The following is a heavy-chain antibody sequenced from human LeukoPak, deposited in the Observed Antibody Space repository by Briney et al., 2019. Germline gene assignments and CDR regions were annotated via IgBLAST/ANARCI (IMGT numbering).Heavy chain of an antibody. CDR3: ARTPA. Sequence: PGRSLRLSCAGSGFTFSSYAMNWVRQAPGKGLEWVSVIYSGGSTYYADSVKGRFTSSRDNSKNTLYLQMNSLRAEDTAVYYCARTPAWGQGTLVTVSS. CDR1: GFTFSSYA. V-gene: IGHV3-53*01. D-gene: IGHD2-15*01. J-gene: IGHJ5*02. CDR2: IYSGGST.